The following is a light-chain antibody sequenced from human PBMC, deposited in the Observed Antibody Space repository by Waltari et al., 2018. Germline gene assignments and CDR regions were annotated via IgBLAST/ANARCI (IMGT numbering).Light chain of an antibody. Sequence: QSVLTQPPSASGTPGQRVTISCSGSNSNIGSETVNWYQQLPGAAPKLLIYRDYQRPSGVPGRFSASKSGTTAALAITGLQSEDEADYWCTAWDDSLDAYVFGTGTKVTVL. CDR1: NSNIGSET. CDR3: TAWDDSLDAYV. V-gene: IGLV1-44*01. CDR2: RDY. J-gene: IGLJ1*01.